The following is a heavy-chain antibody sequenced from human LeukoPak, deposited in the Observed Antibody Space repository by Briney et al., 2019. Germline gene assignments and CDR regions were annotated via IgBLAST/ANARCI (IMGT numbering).Heavy chain of an antibody. CDR2: IYHSGST. CDR1: GYSISSGYY. J-gene: IGHJ5*02. Sequence: SETLSLTCAVSGYSISSGYYWGWIRHPPGKVLEWIGSIYHSGSTYYNPSLKSRVTISVDTSKNQFSLKLSSVTAADTAVYYCARVIGYCSSTSCYWFDPWGQGTLVTVSS. V-gene: IGHV4-38-2*01. D-gene: IGHD2-2*01. CDR3: ARVIGYCSSTSCYWFDP.